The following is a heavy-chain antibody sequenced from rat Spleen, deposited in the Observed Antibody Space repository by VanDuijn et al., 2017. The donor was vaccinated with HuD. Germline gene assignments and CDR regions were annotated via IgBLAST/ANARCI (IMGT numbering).Heavy chain of an antibody. CDR1: GFTFSDYY. D-gene: IGHD1-5*01. CDR3: ARLRYNPFDY. V-gene: IGHV5-29*01. Sequence: EVQLVESDGGLVQPGRSLKLSCAASGFTFSDYYMAWVRQAPTKGLEWVATISYDGGRNFYRDSVKGRFTISRDNAKNSLYLQMDSLRSEDTATYYCARLRYNPFDYWGQGVMVTVSS. J-gene: IGHJ2*01. CDR2: ISYDGGRN.